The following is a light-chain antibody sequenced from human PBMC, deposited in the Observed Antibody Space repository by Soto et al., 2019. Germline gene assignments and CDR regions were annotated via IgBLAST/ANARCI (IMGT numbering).Light chain of an antibody. V-gene: IGLV4-69*01. CDR3: QTWGPGIRV. Sequence: QLVLTQSPSASASLGASVRLTCTLTSGHSTYSLAWHQQQPEKGPRFLMNLNSDGSLSKGDGIPDRFSGSSSGAERYLTISGLQSEDEADYYCQTWGPGIRVFGGGTKLTVL. J-gene: IGLJ3*02. CDR1: SGHSTYS. CDR2: LNSDGSL.